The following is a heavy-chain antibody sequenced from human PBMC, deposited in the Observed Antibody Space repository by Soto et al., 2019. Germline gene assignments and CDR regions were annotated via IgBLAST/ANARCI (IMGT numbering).Heavy chain of an antibody. V-gene: IGHV4-39*01. D-gene: IGHD3-22*01. J-gene: IGHJ4*02. CDR2: IYYSGST. CDR3: ARRAPYYYDSSGSDY. Sequence: SETLSLTCTVSGASMTKNNHYWAWIRQPPGKGLEWIGSIYYSGSTYYNPSLKSRVTISVDTSKNQFSLKLSSVTAADTAVYYCARRAPYYYDSSGSDYWGQGTLVPVSS. CDR1: GASMTKNNHY.